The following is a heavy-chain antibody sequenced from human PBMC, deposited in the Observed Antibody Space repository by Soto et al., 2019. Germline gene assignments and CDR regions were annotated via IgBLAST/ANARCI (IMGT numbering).Heavy chain of an antibody. CDR3: ARGDYGDDYYYYMDV. V-gene: IGHV3-48*01. Sequence: GGSLRLSCAASGFTFSSYSMNWVRQAPGKGLEWVSYISSSSSTIYYADSVKGRFTISRDNAKNSLYLQMNSLRAEDTAVYYCARGDYGDDYYYYMDVWGKGTTVTVSS. D-gene: IGHD4-17*01. CDR2: ISSSSSTI. CDR1: GFTFSSYS. J-gene: IGHJ6*03.